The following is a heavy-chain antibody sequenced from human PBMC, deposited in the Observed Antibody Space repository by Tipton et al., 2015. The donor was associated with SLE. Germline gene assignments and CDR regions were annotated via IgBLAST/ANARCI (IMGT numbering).Heavy chain of an antibody. CDR2: IYSGGST. Sequence: SLRLSCAASGFTFSSYAMSWVRQAPGKGLEWVSVIYSGGSTYYAGSVKGRFTISRDNSENMVYLQMNGLRAEDTAEYYCARESMVTALAFDIWGRGTMVTVSS. CDR3: ARESMVTALAFDI. J-gene: IGHJ3*02. CDR1: GFTFSSYA. D-gene: IGHD2-21*02. V-gene: IGHV3-23*03.